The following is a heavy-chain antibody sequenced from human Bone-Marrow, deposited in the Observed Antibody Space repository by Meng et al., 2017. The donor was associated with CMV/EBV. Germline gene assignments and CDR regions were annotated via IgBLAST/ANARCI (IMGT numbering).Heavy chain of an antibody. J-gene: IGHJ6*02. CDR1: GFTFSNYS. Sequence: GESLKISCAASGFTFSNYSMNWVRQAPGKGLEWVSSISCSSTCGSSYMFYADSMKGRFTISRDNAKNSLYLQMNSLRAEDTAVYYCASGVVGSSSWYCMDVWGQGTTVTVSS. CDR3: ASGVVGSSSWYCMDV. CDR2: ISCSSTCGSSYM. D-gene: IGHD6-13*01. V-gene: IGHV3-21*01.